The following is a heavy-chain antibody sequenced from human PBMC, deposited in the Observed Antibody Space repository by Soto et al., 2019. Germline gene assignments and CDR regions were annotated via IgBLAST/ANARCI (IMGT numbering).Heavy chain of an antibody. Sequence: PGGSLRLSCAASGFTLSNAWMNYVRQAPGKGMEWVGRIKSKTDGGTTDSAAPVKGRFTISRDDSKNTQYLQMNSMKTDDTAVYYFTTDISTLHPYDFWICCYTGMYYYDGKDGWGQGTTVAVSS. J-gene: IGHJ6*02. CDR3: TTDISTLHPYDFWICCYTGMYYYDGKDG. CDR1: GFTLSNAW. D-gene: IGHD3-3*01. V-gene: IGHV3-15*07. CDR2: IKSKTDGGTT.